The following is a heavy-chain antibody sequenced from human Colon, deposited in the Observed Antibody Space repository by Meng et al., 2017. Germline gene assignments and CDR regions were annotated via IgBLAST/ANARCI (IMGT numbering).Heavy chain of an antibody. Sequence: SCSVSSGSISRYYWNWIRQSAGKGLQWIGRIYANGGTNYNPSLKSRVTMSVDRSKNQFSLKLTSVTAADTAVYYCASDSGNSAFDYWGQGTLVTVSS. J-gene: IGHJ4*02. D-gene: IGHD4-23*01. CDR3: ASDSGNSAFDY. V-gene: IGHV4-4*07. CDR1: SGSISRYY. CDR2: IYANGGT.